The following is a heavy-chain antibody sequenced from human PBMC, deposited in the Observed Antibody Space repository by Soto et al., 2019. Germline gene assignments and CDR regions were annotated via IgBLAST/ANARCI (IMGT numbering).Heavy chain of an antibody. CDR1: GGTFSSYA. Sequence: SVKVSCKASGGTFSSYAISWVRQAPGQGLEWMGGIIPIFGTANYAQKFQGRVTITADESTSTAYMELSSLRSEDTAVYYCASSIVVVTNGDLGYDAFDIWGQGTMVTVSS. CDR2: IIPIFGTA. CDR3: ASSIVVVTNGDLGYDAFDI. J-gene: IGHJ3*02. D-gene: IGHD3-22*01. V-gene: IGHV1-69*13.